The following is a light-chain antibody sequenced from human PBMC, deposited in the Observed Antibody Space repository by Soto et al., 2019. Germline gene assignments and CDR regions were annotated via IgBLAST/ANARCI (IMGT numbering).Light chain of an antibody. Sequence: QSALTQPRSVSGSPGQSVTISCTGTSSDVGRFNYVSWYQQYPGKAPKHMIYDVSKRPSGVPDRFSGSKSGNTASLTISGLQTEDEANYYCCSYAGTYSIIFGGGTKLTVL. J-gene: IGLJ2*01. CDR2: DVS. V-gene: IGLV2-11*01. CDR1: SSDVGRFNY. CDR3: CSYAGTYSII.